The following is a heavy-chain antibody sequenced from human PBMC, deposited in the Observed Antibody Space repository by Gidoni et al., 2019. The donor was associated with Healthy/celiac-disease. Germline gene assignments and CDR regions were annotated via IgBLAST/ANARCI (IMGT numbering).Heavy chain of an antibody. Sequence: EVQLLESGGGLVQPGGSLRLSCAASGFTFSSYAMSWVRQAPGKGLEWVSAISGSGGSTYYADSVKGRFTISRDNSKNTLYLQMNSLRAEDTAVYYCAKAALYSGYDLDNWFDPWGQGTLVTVSS. CDR1: GFTFSSYA. J-gene: IGHJ5*02. CDR3: AKAALYSGYDLDNWFDP. V-gene: IGHV3-23*01. CDR2: ISGSGGST. D-gene: IGHD5-12*01.